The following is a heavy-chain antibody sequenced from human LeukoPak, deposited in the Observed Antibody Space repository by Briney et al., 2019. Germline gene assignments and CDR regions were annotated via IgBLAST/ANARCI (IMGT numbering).Heavy chain of an antibody. D-gene: IGHD6-19*01. CDR2: INAGNGNT. CDR3: ARAYSSGWYPNWYFDL. V-gene: IGHV1-3*01. J-gene: IGHJ2*01. Sequence: ASVKVSCKASGYTFTSYAMHWVRQAPGQRLEWMGWINAGNGNTKYSQKFQGRVTITRDTSASTAYMELSSLRSEDTAVYYCARAYSSGWYPNWYFDLWGRGTLVTVSS. CDR1: GYTFTSYA.